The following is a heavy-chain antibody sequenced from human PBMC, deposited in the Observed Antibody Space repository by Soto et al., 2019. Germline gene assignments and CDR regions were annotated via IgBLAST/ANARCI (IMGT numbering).Heavy chain of an antibody. Sequence: QVQLVQSGAEVKKPGSSVKVSCKASGGTFSNYVVNWVRQAPGQGLEWMGRIIPISGAANYAQKFQGRVTITANTSTSTSYMELSSLRSEDTAVYYCARDMTRTVVPYFDFWGQGTLVTVS. CDR2: IIPISGAA. J-gene: IGHJ4*02. D-gene: IGHD1-7*01. CDR3: ARDMTRTVVPYFDF. V-gene: IGHV1-69*06. CDR1: GGTFSNYV.